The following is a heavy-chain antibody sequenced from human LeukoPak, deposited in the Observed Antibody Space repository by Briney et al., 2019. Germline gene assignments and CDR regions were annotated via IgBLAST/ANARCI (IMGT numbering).Heavy chain of an antibody. CDR1: GGSLSSYY. CDR2: IYYTGSA. V-gene: IGHV4-59*08. Sequence: SETLSLTCTVSGGSLSSYYWSWIRQPPGKGLEWIGYIYYTGSANYNPSLKSRVSISVDTSKNQFSLRLNSVTAADTAVYYCARPAGPPSFAMDVWGQGTTVTVSS. CDR3: ARPAGPPSFAMDV. J-gene: IGHJ6*02. D-gene: IGHD3-10*01.